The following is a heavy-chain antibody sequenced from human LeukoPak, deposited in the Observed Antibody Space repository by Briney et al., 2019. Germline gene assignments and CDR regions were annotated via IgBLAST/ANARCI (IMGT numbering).Heavy chain of an antibody. CDR3: ARGRGSTSRY. CDR1: GYTFTSYG. CDR2: ISTYNGNT. Sequence: ASVKVSCKASGYTFTSYGISWVRRAPGQGVEWMGWISTYNGNTNYAQNLQGRVTMTTDTSTSTAYMELRSLRSDDTAVYYCARGRGSTSRYWGQGTLVTVSS. D-gene: IGHD5-12*01. J-gene: IGHJ4*02. V-gene: IGHV1-18*01.